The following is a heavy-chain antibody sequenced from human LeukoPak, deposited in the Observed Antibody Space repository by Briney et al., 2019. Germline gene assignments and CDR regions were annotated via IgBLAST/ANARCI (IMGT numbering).Heavy chain of an antibody. CDR3: ARFGVDYDMDV. J-gene: IGHJ6*02. CDR2: IHYSGGP. V-gene: IGHV4-59*11. Sequence: SETLSLTCTVSGGSIGGHYWTWIRQPPGKGLEWIGQIHYSGGPAYKPSLKSRVTISVATSKHKLSLKVTSVTGADTAVLYCARFGVDYDMDVWGQGPTVTVSS. D-gene: IGHD3-16*01. CDR1: GGSIGGHY.